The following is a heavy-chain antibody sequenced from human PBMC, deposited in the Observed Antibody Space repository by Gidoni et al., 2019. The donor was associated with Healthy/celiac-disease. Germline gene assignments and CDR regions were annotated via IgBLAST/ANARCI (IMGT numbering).Heavy chain of an antibody. J-gene: IGHJ4*02. Sequence: EVQLLESGGGLIQPGGSLRLSCEASGFPFSRKAMGWVRQAPGKGLEWVSVISGRGDRTDDTDSVKGRFIISRDNSKNTLYLQMNSLRVEDTAVYYCAKHAARLVGARDYFDYWGQGILVTVSS. D-gene: IGHD1-26*01. CDR3: AKHAARLVGARDYFDY. V-gene: IGHV3-23*01. CDR1: GFPFSRKA. CDR2: ISGRGDRT.